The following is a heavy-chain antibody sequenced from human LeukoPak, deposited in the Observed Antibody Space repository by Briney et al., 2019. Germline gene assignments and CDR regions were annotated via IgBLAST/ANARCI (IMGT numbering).Heavy chain of an antibody. CDR1: GYTFTGYY. D-gene: IGHD2-2*01. CDR2: INPNSGGT. CDR3: ARAGYCSSTSCYHYYYYYMDV. V-gene: IGHV1-2*02. J-gene: IGHJ6*03. Sequence: ASVRVSCKASGYTFTGYYMHWVRQAPGQGLEWMGWINPNSGGTNYAQKFKGRVTITRDTSISTAYMELSRLRSDDTAGYYCARAGYCSSTSCYHYYYYYMDVWGKGTTVTVSS.